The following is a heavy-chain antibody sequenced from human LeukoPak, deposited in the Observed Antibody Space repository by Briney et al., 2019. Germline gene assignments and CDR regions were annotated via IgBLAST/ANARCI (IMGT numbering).Heavy chain of an antibody. CDR1: GYTFTGYY. V-gene: IGHV1-2*02. CDR3: ARDGARGGPADDYYYYYYMDV. J-gene: IGHJ6*03. D-gene: IGHD3-16*01. CDR2: INPNSGGT. Sequence: ASVKASCKASGYTFTGYYMHWVRQAPGQGLEWMGWINPNSGGTNYAQKFQGRVTMTRDTSISTAYMELSRLRSDDTAVYYCARDGARGGPADDYYYYYYMDVWGKGTTVTVSS.